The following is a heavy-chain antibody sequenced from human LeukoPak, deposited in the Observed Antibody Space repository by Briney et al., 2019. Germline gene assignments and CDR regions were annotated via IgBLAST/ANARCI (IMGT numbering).Heavy chain of an antibody. CDR2: ISSSSSYI. CDR3: ARDQDSGSYYGGALDI. V-gene: IGHV3-21*01. J-gene: IGHJ3*02. Sequence: GGSLRLSCAASGFTFSSYSMNWVRQAPGKGLEWVSSISSSSSYIYYADSVKGRFTISRDNAKNSLYLQMNSLRAEDTAVYYCARDQDSGSYYGGALDIWGQGTMVTVSS. CDR1: GFTFSSYS. D-gene: IGHD1-26*01.